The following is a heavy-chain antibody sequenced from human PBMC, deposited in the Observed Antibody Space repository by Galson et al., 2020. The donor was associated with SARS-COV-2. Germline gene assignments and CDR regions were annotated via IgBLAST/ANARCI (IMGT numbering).Heavy chain of an antibody. J-gene: IGHJ3*02. CDR2: TYYRSQWST. CDR3: AGRVAGAGSLHI. Sequence: SQTLSLTCANPGDSVSSNSAAWNWIRQSPSRGLEWLGRTYYRSQWSTDYAVSVKSRVTINPDTSKNQFSLQLNSVTPEDTAIYYCAGRVAGAGSLHIWGQGTMVIVSS. D-gene: IGHD6-13*01. V-gene: IGHV6-1*01. CDR1: GDSVSSNSAA.